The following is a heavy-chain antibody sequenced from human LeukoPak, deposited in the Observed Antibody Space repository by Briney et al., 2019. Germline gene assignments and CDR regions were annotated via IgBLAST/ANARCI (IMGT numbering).Heavy chain of an antibody. V-gene: IGHV3-30*18. D-gene: IGHD3-22*01. J-gene: IGHJ6*04. CDR2: ISHDAKST. CDR3: AKDGGNYYDTAGNHLMRSYMDV. CDR1: GFTFSSYG. Sequence: GGSLRLSCATSGFTFSSYGMHWVRQVPGKGLEWVTVISHDAKSTYHVDSVRGRFTISRDNSKNTLYLQMNSLRAEDTAVYYCAKDGGNYYDTAGNHLMRSYMDVWGKGTTVTVSS.